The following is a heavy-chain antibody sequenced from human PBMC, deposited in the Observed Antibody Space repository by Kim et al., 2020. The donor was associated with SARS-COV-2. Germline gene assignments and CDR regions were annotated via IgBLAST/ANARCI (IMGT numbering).Heavy chain of an antibody. CDR3: ARDYKAGY. J-gene: IGHJ4*02. D-gene: IGHD1-1*01. CDR2: NSGGT. V-gene: IGHV1-2*02. Sequence: NSGGTNYAQKFQGRVTMTRDTSISTAYMELSRLRSDDTAVYYCARDYKAGYWDQGTLVTVSS.